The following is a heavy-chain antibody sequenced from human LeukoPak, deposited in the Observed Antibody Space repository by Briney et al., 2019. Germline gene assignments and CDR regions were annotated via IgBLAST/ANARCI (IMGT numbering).Heavy chain of an antibody. CDR1: GGSISSLTYY. V-gene: IGHV4-39*01. D-gene: IGHD6-19*01. CDR3: AGYSSGWSSGGGY. CDR2: IYYSGTT. J-gene: IGHJ4*02. Sequence: NASETLSLTCTVSGGSISSLTYYWGWIRQPPGKGLEWFASIYYSGTTYYSPSLKSRVTISVNRSNNQFSLRLSSVTAADTAVYFCAGYSSGWSSGGGYWGQGTLVTVSS.